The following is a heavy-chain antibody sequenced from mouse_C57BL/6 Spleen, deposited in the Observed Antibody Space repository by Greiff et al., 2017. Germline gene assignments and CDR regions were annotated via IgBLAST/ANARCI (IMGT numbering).Heavy chain of an antibody. V-gene: IGHV14-1*01. CDR2: IDPEDGDT. J-gene: IGHJ1*03. D-gene: IGHD1-1*01. CDR1: GFNITDYY. Sequence: VQLQQSGAELVRPGASVKLSCTASGFNITDYYMHWVKQRPEHGLEWIGGIDPEDGDTEYAPKFQGKATMTADTSSSTAYLQLRSLTSEDTAVYYCTAYYGSSYESSYFDDWGTGTTVTVSS. CDR3: TAYYGSSYESSYFDD.